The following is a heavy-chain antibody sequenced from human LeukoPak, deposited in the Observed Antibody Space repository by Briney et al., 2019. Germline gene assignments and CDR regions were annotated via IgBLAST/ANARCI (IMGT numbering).Heavy chain of an antibody. CDR3: ARVYDYVWGSYRPSFDY. CDR1: GESFSGYY. D-gene: IGHD3-16*02. J-gene: IGHJ4*02. V-gene: IGHV4-34*01. Sequence: KPSESLSLTCAVYGESFSGYYWSWMRQPPGKGLEWIGEINHSGSTNYNPSLKSRVTTSVDTSKNQFSLKLSSVTAADTAVYYCARVYDYVWGSYRPSFDYWGQGTLVTVSS. CDR2: INHSGST.